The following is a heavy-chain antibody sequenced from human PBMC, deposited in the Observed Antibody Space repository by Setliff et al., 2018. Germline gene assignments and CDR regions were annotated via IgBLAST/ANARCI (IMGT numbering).Heavy chain of an antibody. J-gene: IGHJ4*02. V-gene: IGHV4-34*01. CDR3: ARDLYCGGHCYQLFDS. CDR2: MHQSGRA. Sequence: SETLSLTCDVYDGAFSTYFWTWIRQPPGKGLEWIGEMHQSGRANFNPSLRSRVTISVDPSKNHFSLKLTSVTAADTAVYYCARDLYCGGHCYQLFDSWGQGTLVTVSS. CDR1: DGAFSTYF. D-gene: IGHD2-21*02.